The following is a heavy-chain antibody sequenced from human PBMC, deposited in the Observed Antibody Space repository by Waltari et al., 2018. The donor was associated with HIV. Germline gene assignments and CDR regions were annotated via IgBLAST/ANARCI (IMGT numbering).Heavy chain of an antibody. CDR3: ARGFTRYSSGWYGY. V-gene: IGHV1-8*01. CDR1: GYTFTSYD. CDR2: MNPNRGNT. D-gene: IGHD6-19*01. Sequence: QVQLVQSGAEVKKPGASVKVSCKASGYTFTSYDINWVRQATGKGLEWMGWMNPNRGNTGYAKKYQGRVTMTRNTSISTAYMELSSLGSEDTAVYYCARGFTRYSSGWYGYWGQGTLVTVSS. J-gene: IGHJ4*02.